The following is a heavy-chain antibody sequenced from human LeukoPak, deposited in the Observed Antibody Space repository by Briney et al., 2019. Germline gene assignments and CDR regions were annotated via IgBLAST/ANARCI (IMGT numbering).Heavy chain of an antibody. J-gene: IGHJ5*02. CDR1: GGSISSYY. Sequence: SETLSLTCTVSGGSISSYYWSWIRQPPGKGLEWIGYIYYSGSTNYNPSLKSRVTISVDTSKNQFSLKLSSVTAADTAVYYCARGAVGVVVPAAIGPWFDPWGQGTLVTVSS. CDR2: IYYSGST. CDR3: ARGAVGVVVPAAIGPWFDP. V-gene: IGHV4-59*12. D-gene: IGHD2-2*01.